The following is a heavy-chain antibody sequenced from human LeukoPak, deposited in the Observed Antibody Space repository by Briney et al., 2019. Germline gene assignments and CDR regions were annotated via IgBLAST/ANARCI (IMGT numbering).Heavy chain of an antibody. CDR3: ARGLDERYYYDSSGYGDAFDI. CDR1: GGTFSSYA. Sequence: ASVKVSCKASGGTFSSYAISWVRQAPGQGLEWMGGIIPIFGTANYAQKFQGRVTITMDESTSTAYMELSSLRSEDTAVYYCARGLDERYYYDSSGYGDAFDIWGQGTMVTVSS. D-gene: IGHD3-22*01. J-gene: IGHJ3*02. V-gene: IGHV1-69*05. CDR2: IIPIFGTA.